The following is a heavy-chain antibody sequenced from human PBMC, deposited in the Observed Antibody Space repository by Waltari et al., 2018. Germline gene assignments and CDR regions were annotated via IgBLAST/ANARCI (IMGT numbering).Heavy chain of an antibody. Sequence: QVQLQQWGAGRLKPSETLSLTCAVYGGSFSGYYWSWIRQPPGKGLEWIGEINHSGSTNYNPSLKSRVTISVDTSKNQFSLKLSSVTAADTAVYYCASRVVVTASDAFDIWGQGTMVTVSS. D-gene: IGHD2-21*02. V-gene: IGHV4-34*01. CDR2: INHSGST. J-gene: IGHJ3*02. CDR3: ASRVVVTASDAFDI. CDR1: GGSFSGYY.